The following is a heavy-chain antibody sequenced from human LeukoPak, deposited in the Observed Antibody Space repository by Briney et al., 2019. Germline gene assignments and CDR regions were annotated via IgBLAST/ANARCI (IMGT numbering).Heavy chain of an antibody. CDR3: ARDSARTLAAAGYNDY. J-gene: IGHJ4*02. CDR2: INPSGGST. Sequence: EASVKVSCKASGYTFTSYYMHWVRQAPGQGLEWMGIINPSGGSTSYAQKFQGRVTMTRDMSTSTVYMELSSLRSEDTAVYYCARDSARTLAAAGYNDYWGQGTLVTVSS. CDR1: GYTFTSYY. V-gene: IGHV1-46*01. D-gene: IGHD6-13*01.